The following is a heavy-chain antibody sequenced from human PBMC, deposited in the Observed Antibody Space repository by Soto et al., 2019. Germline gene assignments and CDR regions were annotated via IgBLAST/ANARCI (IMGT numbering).Heavy chain of an antibody. V-gene: IGHV4-59*01. J-gene: IGHJ6*03. CDR1: GGSISSYY. Sequence: SETLSLTCTVSGGSISSYYWSWIRQPPGKGLEWIGYIYYSGSTNYNPSLKSRVTISVDTSKNQFSLKLSSVTAADTAVYYCARIPSGYDSYYYYCMDVWGKGTTVT. CDR3: ARIPSGYDSYYYYCMDV. CDR2: IYYSGST. D-gene: IGHD5-12*01.